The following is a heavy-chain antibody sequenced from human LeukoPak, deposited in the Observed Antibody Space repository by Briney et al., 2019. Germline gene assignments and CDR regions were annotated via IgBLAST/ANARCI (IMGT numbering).Heavy chain of an antibody. CDR3: ARPTIAAAGNFEY. V-gene: IGHV3-11*03. Sequence: GALRLSCAASGFTFSDYYMSWIREAPGKGLEWVSHISSFSNFRSYADSVKGRFTISRDNAKNSLYLQVNSLRAEDTAVYYCARPTIAAAGNFEYWGQGTLVTVSS. J-gene: IGHJ4*02. CDR1: GFTFSDYY. CDR2: ISSFSNFR. D-gene: IGHD6-13*01.